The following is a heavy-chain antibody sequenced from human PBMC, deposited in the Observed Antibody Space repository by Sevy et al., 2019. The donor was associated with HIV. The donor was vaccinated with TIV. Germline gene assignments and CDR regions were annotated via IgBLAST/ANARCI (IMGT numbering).Heavy chain of an antibody. CDR1: GYTFTGYY. D-gene: IGHD3-22*01. V-gene: IGHV1-2*02. CDR2: INPNSGGT. CDR3: ARDPYYYDSSGYYAYQYFQH. J-gene: IGHJ1*01. Sequence: ASVKVSCKASGYTFTGYYMHWVRQAPGQGLEWMGWINPNSGGTNYAQKFQGRVTMTRDTSISTAYMELGRLRSDDTAGYYCARDPYYYDSSGYYAYQYFQHWGQGTLVTVSS.